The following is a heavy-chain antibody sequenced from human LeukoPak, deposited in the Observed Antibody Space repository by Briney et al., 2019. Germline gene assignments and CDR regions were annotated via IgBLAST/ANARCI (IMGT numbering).Heavy chain of an antibody. CDR3: ARVSGWHWGWFDP. CDR2: IYYSGST. V-gene: IGHV4-39*07. J-gene: IGHJ5*02. CDR1: GGSISSSSYY. D-gene: IGHD6-19*01. Sequence: SETLSLTCTVSGGSISSSSYYWGWIRQPPGKGLEWIGSIYYSGSTYYNPSLKSRVTISVDTSKNQFSLKLSSVTAADTAVYYCARVSGWHWGWFDPWGQGTLVTVSS.